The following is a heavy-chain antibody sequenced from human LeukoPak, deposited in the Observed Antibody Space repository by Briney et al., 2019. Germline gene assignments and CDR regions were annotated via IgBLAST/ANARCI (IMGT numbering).Heavy chain of an antibody. V-gene: IGHV5-51*01. J-gene: IGHJ5*02. Sequence: PGESLKISCKGSGYSFTSYWIGWARQMPGKGLEWMGIIYPGDSDTTYSPSFQGQVTISADKSITTAYLQWSSLKASDTAMYYCARVYFVGRPRWFDPWGQGTLVTVSS. D-gene: IGHD3-9*01. CDR3: ARVYFVGRPRWFDP. CDR2: IYPGDSDT. CDR1: GYSFTSYW.